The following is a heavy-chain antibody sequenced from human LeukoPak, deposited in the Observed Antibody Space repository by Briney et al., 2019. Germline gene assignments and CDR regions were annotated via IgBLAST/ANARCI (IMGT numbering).Heavy chain of an antibody. CDR1: GFTFSSYS. D-gene: IGHD6-13*01. CDR2: ISSSSSYI. J-gene: IGHJ4*02. Sequence: GGSLRLSCAASGFTFSSYSMNWVRQAPGKGLEWVSSISSSSSYIYYADSVKGRFTISRDNAKNSLYLQMNSLRAEDTAVYYCARAYSSSWYGFDYWGQGTLVTVSS. CDR3: ARAYSSSWYGFDY. V-gene: IGHV3-21*01.